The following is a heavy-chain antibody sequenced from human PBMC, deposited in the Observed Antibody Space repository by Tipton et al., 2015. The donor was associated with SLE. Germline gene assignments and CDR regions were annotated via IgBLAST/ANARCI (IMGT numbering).Heavy chain of an antibody. Sequence: SLRLSCAASGFTFSDYYMSWIRQAPGKGLEWVSYISSSGSTIYYADSVKGRFTISRDNAKNSLYLQMNSLRAEDTALYYCAKDRGLYCTGAFDIWGQGTMVTVSS. D-gene: IGHD2-8*02. CDR1: GFTFSDYY. V-gene: IGHV3-11*01. CDR2: ISSSGSTI. CDR3: AKDRGLYCTGAFDI. J-gene: IGHJ3*02.